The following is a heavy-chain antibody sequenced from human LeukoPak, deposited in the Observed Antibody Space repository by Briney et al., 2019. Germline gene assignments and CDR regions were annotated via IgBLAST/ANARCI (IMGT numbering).Heavy chain of an antibody. CDR2: INPNSGGT. J-gene: IGHJ6*02. V-gene: IGHV1-2*02. CDR3: ARSDSSGRMDV. CDR1: GYXFTGYY. Sequence: GASVKVFCNAFGYXFTGYYMNWVRQAPGQGLEWRGWINPNSGGTNYAQKFQGRVTMTRDTSISTAYMELSSLISDDTAMYYCARSDSSGRMDVWGQGTTVTVSS. D-gene: IGHD3-22*01.